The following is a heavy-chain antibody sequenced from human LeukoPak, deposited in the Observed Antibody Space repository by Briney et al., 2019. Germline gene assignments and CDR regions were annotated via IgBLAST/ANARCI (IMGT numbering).Heavy chain of an antibody. D-gene: IGHD5-18*01. CDR2: IFGSGGSP. V-gene: IGHV3-23*01. J-gene: IGHJ4*02. CDR3: GKTTVGYSSGQKPAWPVDY. CDR1: GFTFGSHA. Sequence: PGGSLRLSCEASGFTFGSHAMYWVRQAPGKVLEWVAGIFGSGGSPHYADSVKGRFTISRDNSRNTVYLQINSLRADDTAVYYCGKTTVGYSSGQKPAWPVDYWGQGTLVTVSS.